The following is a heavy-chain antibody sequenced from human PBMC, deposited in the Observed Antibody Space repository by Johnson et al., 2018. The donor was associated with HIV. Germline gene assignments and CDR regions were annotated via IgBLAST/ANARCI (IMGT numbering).Heavy chain of an antibody. CDR2: ISWNGGRT. J-gene: IGHJ3*02. Sequence: VQLVESGGGLVQPGGSLRLSCAASGFTVTSNYMSWVRQAPGKGLEWVSGISWNGGRTIYADSVKGRFTISRDNAKNSLYLQMNSLRAEDTALYFCARGGLGYQNIHDPFDIWGQGTMVTVSS. D-gene: IGHD2-2*01. V-gene: IGHV3-20*04. CDR3: ARGGLGYQNIHDPFDI. CDR1: GFTVTSNY.